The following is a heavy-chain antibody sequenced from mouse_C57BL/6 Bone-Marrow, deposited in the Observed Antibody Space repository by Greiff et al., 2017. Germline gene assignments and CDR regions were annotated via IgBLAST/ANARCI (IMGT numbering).Heavy chain of an antibody. J-gene: IGHJ2*01. CDR1: GYTFTRYW. CDR2: IDPSDSYT. V-gene: IGHV1-69*01. CDR3: ARDGYPYYFDY. D-gene: IGHD2-3*01. Sequence: VQLQQPGAELVMPGASVKLSCKASGYTFTRYWMHLVKQRPGQGLEWIGEIDPSDSYTKYNQKFKGKSTLTVDKSSSTAYMQLSSLTSEDSAVYYCARDGYPYYFDYWGQGTTLTVSS.